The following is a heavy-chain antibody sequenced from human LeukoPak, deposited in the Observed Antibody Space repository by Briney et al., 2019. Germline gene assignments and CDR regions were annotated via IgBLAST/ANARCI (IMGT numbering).Heavy chain of an antibody. CDR2: IYSGGTA. CDR3: ARGRQCDY. V-gene: IGHV3-53*01. CDR1: GFIVSSNY. Sequence: GGSLRISCVASGFIVSSNYMSWVRQAPGKGLEWISIIYSGGTAFYADSVKGRFTISRDNSKNTLYLQMNSLRADDTAMYYCARGRQCDYWGQGTLVTVSS. D-gene: IGHD4-11*01. J-gene: IGHJ4*02.